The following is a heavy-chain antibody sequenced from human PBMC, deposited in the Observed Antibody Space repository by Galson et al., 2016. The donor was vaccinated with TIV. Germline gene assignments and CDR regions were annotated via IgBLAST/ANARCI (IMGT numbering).Heavy chain of an antibody. CDR3: ARERRYDWNFFYYYYIDV. D-gene: IGHD1-7*01. J-gene: IGHJ6*03. V-gene: IGHV3-11*01. Sequence: SLRLSCAASGFTFSDYFMSWIRQAPGKGLEWVSYISSSGDNKYYADSVKGRFTISRDNAKNSLYLQLNNLRAEDMAVYFCARERRYDWNFFYYYYIDVWGKGTTVT. CDR1: GFTFSDYF. CDR2: ISSSGDNK.